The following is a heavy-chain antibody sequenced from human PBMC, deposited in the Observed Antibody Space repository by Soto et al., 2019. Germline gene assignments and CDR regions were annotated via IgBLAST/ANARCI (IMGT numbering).Heavy chain of an antibody. D-gene: IGHD5-12*01. CDR3: ASDDGPLSDSGYAYGMDF. CDR1: GFTFSSYA. CDR2: ISYDGSNK. V-gene: IGHV3-30-3*01. Sequence: GGSLRLSCAASGFTFSSYAMHWVRQAPGKGLEWVAVISYDGSNKYYADSVKGRFTISRDNSKNTLYLQMNSLRAEDTAVYYCASDDGPLSDSGYAYGMDFWGQGTTVTVSS. J-gene: IGHJ6*02.